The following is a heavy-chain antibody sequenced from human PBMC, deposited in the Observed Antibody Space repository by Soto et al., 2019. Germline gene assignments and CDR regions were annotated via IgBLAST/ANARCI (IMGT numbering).Heavy chain of an antibody. Sequence: GGSLRLSCAASEFTFSNYAMHWVRQAPGKGLQWLAVISYDGNNKYYADSVEGRFTISRDNSKNTVYLQMNSLRVEDTAVYYCAKARAQYYDFWSGYPVDYWGQGTLVTVSS. CDR2: ISYDGNNK. D-gene: IGHD3-3*01. CDR1: EFTFSNYA. CDR3: AKARAQYYDFWSGYPVDY. V-gene: IGHV3-30*18. J-gene: IGHJ4*02.